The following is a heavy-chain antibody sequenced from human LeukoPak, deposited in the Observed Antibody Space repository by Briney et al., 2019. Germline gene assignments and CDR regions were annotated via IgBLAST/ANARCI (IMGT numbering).Heavy chain of an antibody. V-gene: IGHV3-15*01. CDR3: TTLGGRIIVPTISGPAVTTGDC. CDR1: GFTFSNAC. J-gene: IGHJ4*02. Sequence: KSGGSLRLSCAASGFTFSNACMSWVRQAPGKSLEWVGRIKTKTDGGTIDYAAPVKGRFTISRDDSKNTLYLQMNSLKSEDTAVYYCTTLGGRIIVPTISGPAVTTGDCWGQGTLVTVSS. CDR2: IKTKTDGGTI. D-gene: IGHD5-12*01.